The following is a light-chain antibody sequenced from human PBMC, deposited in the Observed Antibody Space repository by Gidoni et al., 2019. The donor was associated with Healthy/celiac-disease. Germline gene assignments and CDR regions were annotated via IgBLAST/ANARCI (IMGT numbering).Light chain of an antibody. J-gene: IGKJ3*01. CDR2: DAS. CDR1: QSVSNY. Sequence: EIVLTQSPATLSLSPRERATLSCRASQSVSNYLAWYQQRPGQAPRLLIYDASNRATGIPARFSGSGSGTDFTLTISSLEPEDFAVYYCQQRSNRPGVTFGPXTKVDIK. V-gene: IGKV3-11*01. CDR3: QQRSNRPGVT.